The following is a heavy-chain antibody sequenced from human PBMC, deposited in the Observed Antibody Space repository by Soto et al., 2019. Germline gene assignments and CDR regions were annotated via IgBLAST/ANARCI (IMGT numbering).Heavy chain of an antibody. V-gene: IGHV3-74*01. Sequence: VQLVESGGGLVQPGGSLRLSCAASGFTFSGYWMHWVRQAPGKGPVWVSNINGDASTTNYADSVKGRFTISRDNAKSTLYLQMNSLRAEDTAVYYCTRGLSSSSSWGQGTRVTVSS. CDR3: TRGLSSSSS. D-gene: IGHD6-6*01. J-gene: IGHJ5*02. CDR1: GFTFSGYW. CDR2: INGDASTT.